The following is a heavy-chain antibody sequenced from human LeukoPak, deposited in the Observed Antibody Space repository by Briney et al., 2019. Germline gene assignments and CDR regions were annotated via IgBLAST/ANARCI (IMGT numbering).Heavy chain of an antibody. CDR3: ARDPVDIVVVVAAKHYYYGMDV. Sequence: GASVKVSCKASGYTCTSYGISWVRQAPGQGLEWMGWISAYNGNTNYAQKLQGRVTMTTDTSTSTAYMELRSLRSDDTAVYYCARDPVDIVVVVAAKHYYYGMDVWGQGTTVTVSS. CDR2: ISAYNGNT. V-gene: IGHV1-18*01. J-gene: IGHJ6*02. D-gene: IGHD2-15*01. CDR1: GYTCTSYG.